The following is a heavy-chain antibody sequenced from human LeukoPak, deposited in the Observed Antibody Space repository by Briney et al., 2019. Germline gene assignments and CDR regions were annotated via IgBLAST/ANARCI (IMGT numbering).Heavy chain of an antibody. CDR3: ARSSGSYSIFGY. J-gene: IGHJ4*02. V-gene: IGHV3-23*01. CDR2: IEASDVNT. D-gene: IGHD1-26*01. CDR1: RFTFSAYA. Sequence: GGSLRLSCAASRFTFSAYAMYWVRQAPGKGLEWVSCIEASDVNTYYADSVKGRFTISRDNAKNSVYLQMNSLRAEDTAVYYCARSSGSYSIFGYWGQGTLVTVSS.